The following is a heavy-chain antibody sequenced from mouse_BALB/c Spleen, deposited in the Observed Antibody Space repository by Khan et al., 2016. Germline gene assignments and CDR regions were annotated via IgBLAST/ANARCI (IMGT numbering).Heavy chain of an antibody. CDR2: IRNKANGYTT. CDR3: ARDGYGNYGYFHVMDD. Sequence: EVELVESGGGLVQPGGSLRLSCATSGFTFTDYYMSWVRQPPEKALEWLGFIRNKANGYTTEYSASVKGRFTISRDTSQSILYLQMNILRAEDNGTYYWARDGYGNYGYFHVMDDWGQGTSVTVSS. V-gene: IGHV7-3*02. D-gene: IGHD2-10*02. CDR1: GFTFTDYY. J-gene: IGHJ4*01.